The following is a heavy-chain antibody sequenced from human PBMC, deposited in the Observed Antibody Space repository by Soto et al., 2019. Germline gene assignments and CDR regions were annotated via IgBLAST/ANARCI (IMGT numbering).Heavy chain of an antibody. CDR2: FDPEDGET. J-gene: IGHJ4*02. CDR3: ATDKRAAAGYWYFDY. V-gene: IGHV1-24*01. CDR1: GYTFTSYA. D-gene: IGHD6-13*01. Sequence: ASVKVSCKASGYTFTSYAMHWVRQAPGQRLEWMGGFDPEDGETIYAQKFQGRDTMTEDASTDTAYMELSSLRSEDTALYYCATDKRAAAGYWYFDYWGQGTLVTVSS.